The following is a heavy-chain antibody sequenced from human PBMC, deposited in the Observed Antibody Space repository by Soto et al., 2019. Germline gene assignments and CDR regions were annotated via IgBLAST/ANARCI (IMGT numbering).Heavy chain of an antibody. V-gene: IGHV3-30-3*01. J-gene: IGHJ6*02. CDR1: GFTFSSYA. D-gene: IGHD5-12*01. CDR2: ISYDGSNK. Sequence: QVQLVESGGGVVQPGRSLRLSCAASGFTFSSYAMHWVRQAPGKGLEWVAVISYDGSNKYYADSVKGRSTISRDNSKNTLYLQMNSLRAEDTAVYYCARDRNSGYDWDYYYGMDVWGQGTTVTVSS. CDR3: ARDRNSGYDWDYYYGMDV.